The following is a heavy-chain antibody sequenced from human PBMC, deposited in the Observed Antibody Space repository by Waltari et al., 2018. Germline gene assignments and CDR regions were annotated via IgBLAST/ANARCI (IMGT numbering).Heavy chain of an antibody. CDR2: IYYSGSS. J-gene: IGHJ4*02. CDR3: ARDSPQQSGWTRGFDY. Sequence: QVQLQESGPGLVKPSETLSLTCTVSGGSISSHYWSWIRQPPGKGLEWIGYIYYSGSSNDNPSLKSRVTISVDTSKNQFSLKLSSVTAADTAVYYCARDSPQQSGWTRGFDYWGQGTLVTVSS. CDR1: GGSISSHY. D-gene: IGHD6-19*01. V-gene: IGHV4-59*11.